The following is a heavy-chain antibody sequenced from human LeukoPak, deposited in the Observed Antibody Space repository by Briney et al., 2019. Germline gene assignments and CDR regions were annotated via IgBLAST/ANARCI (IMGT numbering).Heavy chain of an antibody. J-gene: IGHJ4*02. D-gene: IGHD3-10*01. CDR3: AKVKGFGVFDY. CDR2: ISSSSSYI. V-gene: IGHV3-21*04. Sequence: GGSLRLSCAASGFTFSSYSMNWVRQAPGKGLEWVSSISSSSSYIYYADSVKGRFTISRDNSKNTLYLQMNSLRAEDTAVYYCAKVKGFGVFDYWGQGTLVTVSS. CDR1: GFTFSSYS.